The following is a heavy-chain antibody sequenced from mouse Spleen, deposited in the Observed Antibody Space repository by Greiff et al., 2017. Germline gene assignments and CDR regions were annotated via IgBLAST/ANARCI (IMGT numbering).Heavy chain of an antibody. CDR1: GYAFTNYL. CDR2: INPGSGGT. CDR3: ARAYDGSYDWYFDV. J-gene: IGHJ1*01. D-gene: IGHD2-10*01. V-gene: IGHV1-54*01. Sequence: VQLQQSGAELVRPGTSVKVSCKASGYAFTNYLIEWVKQRPGQGLEWIGVINPGSGGTNYNEKFKGKATLTADKSSSTAYMQLSSLTSEDSAVYFCARAYDGSYDWYFDVWGAGTTVTVSS.